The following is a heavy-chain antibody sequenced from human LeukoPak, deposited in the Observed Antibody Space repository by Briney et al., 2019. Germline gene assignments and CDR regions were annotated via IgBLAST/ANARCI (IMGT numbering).Heavy chain of an antibody. Sequence: PSETLSLTCTVSGGSISSSSYYWGWIRQPPGKGLEWIGSIYYSGSTYSPSLKSRVTISIDTSRNQFSMNLNSVTAADTAVYYCARDEREYYGSGSHWFDPWGQGTLVTVSS. V-gene: IGHV4-39*07. CDR1: GGSISSSSYY. CDR3: ARDEREYYGSGSHWFDP. D-gene: IGHD3-10*01. J-gene: IGHJ5*02. CDR2: IYYSGST.